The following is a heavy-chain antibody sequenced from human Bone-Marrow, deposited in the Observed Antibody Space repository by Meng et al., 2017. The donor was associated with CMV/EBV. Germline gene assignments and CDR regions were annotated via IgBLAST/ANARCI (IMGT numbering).Heavy chain of an antibody. Sequence: SQTLSLTCAISGDIFSSNSAAWNWIRQSPSRGLEWLGRTYYRSKWYNDYAVSVKSRITINPDTSKNQFSLQLNSVTPEDTAVYYCAREGIVAAGNHYYYYYGMDAWGQGTTVTVSS. CDR3: AREGIVAAGNHYYYYYGMDA. CDR2: TYYRSKWYN. V-gene: IGHV6-1*01. J-gene: IGHJ6*01. CDR1: GDIFSSNSAA. D-gene: IGHD6-13*01.